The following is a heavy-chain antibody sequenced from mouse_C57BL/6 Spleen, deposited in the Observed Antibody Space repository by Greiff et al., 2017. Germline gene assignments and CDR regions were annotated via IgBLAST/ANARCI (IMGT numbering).Heavy chain of an antibody. Sequence: QVQLQQPGAELVRPGSSVKLSCKASGYTFTSYWMDWVKQRPGQGLEWIGNIYPSDSETHYNQKFKDKATLTVDKSASTAYMQRSSLTSEDSAVYYCARGWLLDYWGQGTTLTVSS. D-gene: IGHD2-3*01. CDR2: IYPSDSET. CDR1: GYTFTSYW. V-gene: IGHV1-61*01. J-gene: IGHJ2*01. CDR3: ARGWLLDY.